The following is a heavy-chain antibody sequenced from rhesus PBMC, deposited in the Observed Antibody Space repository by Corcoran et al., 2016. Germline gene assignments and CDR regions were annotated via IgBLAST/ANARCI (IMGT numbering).Heavy chain of an antibody. CDR1: GFSISTTGTG. CDR2: IYWNDSK. V-gene: IGHV2-95*01. Sequence: QVTLKESGPALVKPTQTLTLTCTFSGFSISTTGTGVGWIRQPPGKALEWLASIYWNDSKYYRTSLKSRLTNSKDTYKNQVVLTMTNMDPVDTATYYCARVRRYSGSRYYFDYWGQGVLVTVSS. J-gene: IGHJ4*01. CDR3: ARVRRYSGSRYYFDY. D-gene: IGHD3-16*01.